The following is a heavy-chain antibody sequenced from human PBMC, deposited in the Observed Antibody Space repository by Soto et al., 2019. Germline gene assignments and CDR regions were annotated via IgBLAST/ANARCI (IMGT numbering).Heavy chain of an antibody. D-gene: IGHD3-16*01. CDR1: GYSFTNTD. Sequence: ASVKVSCKASGYSFTNTDVSWVRQATGQGLEGMGWMNPGSGDTGYAQKFQGRVIMTRDISTATAYMELSSLRSDDTATYYCARMATFGSLNWFDSWRKGTLVTVSS. J-gene: IGHJ5*01. CDR2: MNPGSGDT. V-gene: IGHV1-8*01. CDR3: ARMATFGSLNWFDS.